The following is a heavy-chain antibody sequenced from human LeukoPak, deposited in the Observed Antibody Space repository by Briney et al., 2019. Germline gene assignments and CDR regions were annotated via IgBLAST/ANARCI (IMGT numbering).Heavy chain of an antibody. V-gene: IGHV3-30*18. CDR1: GFTFSSYG. D-gene: IGHD3-9*01. J-gene: IGHJ3*02. CDR3: AKDIVRYFDWRVASHAFDI. Sequence: GGSLRLSCAASGFTFSSYGMHWVRQAPGKGLEWVAVISYDGSNKYYADSVKGRFTISRDNSKNTLYLQMNSLRAEDTALYYCAKDIVRYFDWRVASHAFDIWGQGTMVTVSS. CDR2: ISYDGSNK.